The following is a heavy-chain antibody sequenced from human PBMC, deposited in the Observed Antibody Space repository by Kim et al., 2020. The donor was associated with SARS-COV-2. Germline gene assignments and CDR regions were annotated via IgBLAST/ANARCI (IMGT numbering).Heavy chain of an antibody. D-gene: IGHD3-9*01. J-gene: IGHJ4*02. CDR1: GGSISSSSYY. CDR3: ARTYDILTGPIRY. Sequence: SETLSLTCTVSGGSISSSSYYWGWIRQPPGKGLEWIGSIYYSGSTYYNPSLKSRVTISVDTSKNQFSLKLSSVTAADTAVYYCARTYDILTGPIRYWGQGTLVTVSS. V-gene: IGHV4-39*07. CDR2: IYYSGST.